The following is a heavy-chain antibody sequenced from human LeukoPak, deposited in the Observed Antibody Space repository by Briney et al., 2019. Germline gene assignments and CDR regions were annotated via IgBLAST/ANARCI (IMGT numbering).Heavy chain of an antibody. Sequence: PGGSLRLSCAASGFTFSSYEMNWVRQAPGRGLEWVSFISTSSSYIYYGDSVKGRFTVSRDNAKNSLYLQMNSLSPEDTAVYYCARGGSSWYYFDYWGQGTLVTVSS. CDR1: GFTFSSYE. D-gene: IGHD6-13*01. CDR2: ISTSSSYI. CDR3: ARGGSSWYYFDY. V-gene: IGHV3-21*01. J-gene: IGHJ4*02.